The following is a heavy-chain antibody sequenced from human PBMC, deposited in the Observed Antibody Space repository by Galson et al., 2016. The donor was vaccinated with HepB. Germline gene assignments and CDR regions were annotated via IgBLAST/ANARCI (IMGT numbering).Heavy chain of an antibody. V-gene: IGHV3-64*05. J-gene: IGHJ5*02. CDR1: GFTFSNYA. CDR2: LSYNGGST. D-gene: IGHD2-15*01. Sequence: SLRLSCAASGFTFSNYAMHWVRQAPGKGLEYVSTLSYNGGSTYYADSVKGRFTITRDNSKNTMYIQMSSMRAEDTAIYYCVKGGQDCSGGRCYVGGWFDPWGQGTLVTVSP. CDR3: VKGGQDCSGGRCYVGGWFDP.